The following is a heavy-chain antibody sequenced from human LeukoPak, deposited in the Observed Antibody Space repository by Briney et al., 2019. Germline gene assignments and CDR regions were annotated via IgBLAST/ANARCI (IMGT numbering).Heavy chain of an antibody. D-gene: IGHD3-3*01. CDR2: IYYSWST. CDR1: GGSISSYY. V-gene: IGHV4-59*01. CDR3: ARQGPDYDFWSGYPENWFDP. J-gene: IGHJ5*02. Sequence: SETLSLTCTVSGGSISSYYWSWIRQPPGKGLEWIGYIYYSWSTNYNPSLKSRVTISVDTSKNQFCLELSSVTGADTAVYYCARQGPDYDFWSGYPENWFDPWGQGTLVTVSS.